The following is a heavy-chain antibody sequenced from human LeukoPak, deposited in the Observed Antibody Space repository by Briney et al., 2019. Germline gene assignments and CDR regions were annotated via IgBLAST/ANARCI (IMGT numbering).Heavy chain of an antibody. Sequence: SXXLSLTCTVSGGSISSYYWSWIRQPAGKGLEWIGRIYTSGSTNYNHSLKSRVTISVDTSKNQFSLKLSSVTAADTAVYYCASARTTAFMDVWGKGTTVTVSS. CDR1: GGSISSYY. D-gene: IGHD2-2*01. CDR3: ASARTTAFMDV. V-gene: IGHV4-4*07. J-gene: IGHJ6*04. CDR2: IYTSGST.